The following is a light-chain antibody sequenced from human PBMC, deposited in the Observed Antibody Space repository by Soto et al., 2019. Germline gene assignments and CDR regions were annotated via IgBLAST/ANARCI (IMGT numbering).Light chain of an antibody. CDR2: EGS. Sequence: QSVLTQPASVSGSPGQSITISCTGTSSDVGSYNLVSWYQQHPGKAPKLMIFEGSKRPSGVSKRFSGSKSGNTASRTISGLQAEDEADYYCCSYAGSSTYVFGTGTKLTVL. CDR3: CSYAGSSTYV. CDR1: SSDVGSYNL. V-gene: IGLV2-23*01. J-gene: IGLJ1*01.